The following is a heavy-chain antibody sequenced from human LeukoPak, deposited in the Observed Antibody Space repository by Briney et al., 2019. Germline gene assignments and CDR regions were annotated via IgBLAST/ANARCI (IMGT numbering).Heavy chain of an antibody. J-gene: IGHJ4*02. CDR2: IYTSGST. CDR1: GGSISSYY. D-gene: IGHD5-24*01. V-gene: IGHV4-4*09. Sequence: SETLSLTCTVSGGSISSYYWSWIRQPPGKGLEWIGYIYTSGSTNYNPSLKSRVTISVDTSKNQFSLKLSSVTAADTAVYYCARLRDGYSQPPDYWGQGTLVTVSS. CDR3: ARLRDGYSQPPDY.